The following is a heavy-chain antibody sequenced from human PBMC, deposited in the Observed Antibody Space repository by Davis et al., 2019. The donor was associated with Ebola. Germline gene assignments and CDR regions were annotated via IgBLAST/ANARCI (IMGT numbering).Heavy chain of an antibody. CDR2: INDSGDI. Sequence: SETLSLTCAVYGGSFSGYYWSWIRQAPGKGLEWIGGINDSGDINYNPSLKSRVTVSLDTSKKQFSLKVTSVTAADTAVYYCARDACGTSNCLDYYYYAMDVWGQGTAVTVSS. J-gene: IGHJ6*02. D-gene: IGHD3-3*02. CDR1: GGSFSGYY. CDR3: ARDACGTSNCLDYYYYAMDV. V-gene: IGHV4-34*01.